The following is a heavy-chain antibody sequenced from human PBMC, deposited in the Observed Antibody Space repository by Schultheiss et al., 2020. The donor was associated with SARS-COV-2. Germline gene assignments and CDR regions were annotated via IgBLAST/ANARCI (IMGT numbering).Heavy chain of an antibody. D-gene: IGHD6-19*01. V-gene: IGHV4-59*04. Sequence: SETLSLTCTVSGGSISSYYWSWIRQHPGKGLEWIGYIYYSGSTYYNPSLKSRVTISVDTSKNQFSLKLSSVTAADTAVYYCARQPLFSSGWSYYFDYWGQGTLVTVSS. J-gene: IGHJ4*02. CDR2: IYYSGST. CDR3: ARQPLFSSGWSYYFDY. CDR1: GGSISSYY.